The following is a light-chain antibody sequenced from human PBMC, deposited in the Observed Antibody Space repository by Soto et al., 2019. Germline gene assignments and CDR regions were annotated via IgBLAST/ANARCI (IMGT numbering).Light chain of an antibody. Sequence: QSVLTQPASVSGSPGQSITISCTGTSSDVGGYNYVSWYQQHPGKAPKLMIYDVSNRPSGVSNRVSGSKSGNTAFLTISGLQAEDEADDYCSSYTTSSTSHLVFGGGTKLTVL. CDR1: SSDVGGYNY. V-gene: IGLV2-14*01. CDR3: SSYTTSSTSHLV. CDR2: DVS. J-gene: IGLJ2*01.